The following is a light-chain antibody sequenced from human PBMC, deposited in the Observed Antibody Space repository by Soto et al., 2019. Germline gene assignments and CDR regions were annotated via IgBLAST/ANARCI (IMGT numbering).Light chain of an antibody. J-gene: IGLJ2*01. V-gene: IGLV2-23*02. CDR3: CSFAGGATFV. Sequence: QSALTQPASVSGSPGQSITISCTGTRNDVGGYDLVSWYQHHPGKAPKLIIYEATKRPSGVSDRFSGSKSGNTASLTISALQAEDEADFSCCSFAGGATFVFGGGTQLTVL. CDR2: EAT. CDR1: RNDVGGYDL.